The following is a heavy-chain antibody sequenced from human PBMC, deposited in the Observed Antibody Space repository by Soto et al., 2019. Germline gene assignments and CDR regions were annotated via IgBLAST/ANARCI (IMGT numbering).Heavy chain of an antibody. D-gene: IGHD2-8*01. J-gene: IGHJ4*02. CDR1: GYTFSNYG. CDR3: ESDLNGEAGGGY. Sequence: QVQLVQSGAEVRKPGASVKVSCKASGYTFSNYGIFWVRQAPGQGLEWMGWIYPYNGNTHYAQKLQGRVTLTTDTSTSTAYMDLRSLTSDDTAIYYCESDLNGEAGGGYWGQGTLVTVSS. CDR2: IYPYNGNT. V-gene: IGHV1-18*01.